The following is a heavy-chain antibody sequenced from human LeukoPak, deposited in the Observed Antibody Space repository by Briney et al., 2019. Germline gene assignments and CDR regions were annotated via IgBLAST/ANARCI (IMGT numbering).Heavy chain of an antibody. Sequence: SETLSLTCAVYGGSFGGYYWSWIRQPPGKGLEWIGEINDSGSSNYIPSLKSRVTISVDKSKNQFSLKLSSVTAADTAVYYCARKLVGARNDLPNYYFDYWGQGTLVTVSS. J-gene: IGHJ4*02. CDR3: ARKLVGARNDLPNYYFDY. D-gene: IGHD1-26*01. CDR2: INDSGSS. V-gene: IGHV4-34*01. CDR1: GGSFGGYY.